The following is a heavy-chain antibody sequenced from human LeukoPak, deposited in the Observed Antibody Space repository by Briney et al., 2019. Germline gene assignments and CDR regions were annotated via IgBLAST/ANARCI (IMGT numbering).Heavy chain of an antibody. CDR1: GFTFSSYW. CDR3: ARDPVANLGLDYFDY. CDR2: ISSSGSTI. D-gene: IGHD1-1*01. J-gene: IGHJ4*02. Sequence: GGSLRLSCAASGFTFSSYWMSWIRQAPGKGLEWVSYISSSGSTIYYADSVKGRFTISRDNAKNSLYLQMNSLRAEDTAVYYCARDPVANLGLDYFDYWGQGTLVTVSS. V-gene: IGHV3-11*01.